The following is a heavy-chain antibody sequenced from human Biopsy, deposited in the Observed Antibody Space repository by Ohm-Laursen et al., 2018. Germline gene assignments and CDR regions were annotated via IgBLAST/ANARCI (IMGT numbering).Heavy chain of an antibody. Sequence: SDTLSLTCAVYGGTYIGYYWSWVRQPPGKGLEWIGEVHHDGRANYNPSLKSRVTISGDMSKKQFSLKLSGVTAADTAVYYCARFIVPSLHCSNGVCPIRWFDPWGQGTLVTVFS. D-gene: IGHD2-2*01. J-gene: IGHJ5*02. CDR2: VHHDGRA. V-gene: IGHV4-34*01. CDR1: GGTYIGYY. CDR3: ARFIVPSLHCSNGVCPIRWFDP.